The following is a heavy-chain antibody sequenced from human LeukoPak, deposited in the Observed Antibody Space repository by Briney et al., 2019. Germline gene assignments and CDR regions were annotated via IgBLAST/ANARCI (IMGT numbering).Heavy chain of an antibody. CDR3: TTFASLFSYPRNYFYY. V-gene: IGHV3-15*01. Sequence: GGSLRLSCAASGFTFSNAWMSWVRQAPGKGLEWVGRIKSKTDGGTTDYAAPVKGRFTISRDDSKNTLYLQMNSLKTEDTAVYYCTTFASLFSYPRNYFYYWGPGTLVTVSS. J-gene: IGHJ4*02. CDR2: IKSKTDGGTT. CDR1: GFTFSNAW. D-gene: IGHD3-10*01.